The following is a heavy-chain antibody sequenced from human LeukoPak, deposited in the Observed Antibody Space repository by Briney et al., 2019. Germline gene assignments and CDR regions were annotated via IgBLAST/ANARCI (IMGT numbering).Heavy chain of an antibody. CDR1: GFSFEAYG. Sequence: PGRSLRLSCAASGFSFEAYGMYWVRQAPGKGLEWVSGITWNSDDMAYVDSVKGRFTISRDNAKNCLYLQMNSLTVEDTALYYCTRVTSWRTGFDYWGQGTLVTVSS. CDR3: TRVTSWRTGFDY. J-gene: IGHJ4*02. CDR2: ITWNSDDM. D-gene: IGHD1-1*01. V-gene: IGHV3-9*01.